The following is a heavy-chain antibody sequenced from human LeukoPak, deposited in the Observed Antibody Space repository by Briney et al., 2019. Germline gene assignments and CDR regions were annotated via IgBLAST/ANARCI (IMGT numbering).Heavy chain of an antibody. CDR3: AKFLTGQYDAFDI. V-gene: IGHV3-33*06. Sequence: GGSLRLSCAASGFTFSSYGMHWVRQAPGKGLEWVAVIWYDGSNKYYADSVKGRFTISRDNSKNALYLQMNSLRAEDTAVYYCAKFLTGQYDAFDIWGQGTMVTVSA. D-gene: IGHD3-9*01. CDR2: IWYDGSNK. CDR1: GFTFSSYG. J-gene: IGHJ3*02.